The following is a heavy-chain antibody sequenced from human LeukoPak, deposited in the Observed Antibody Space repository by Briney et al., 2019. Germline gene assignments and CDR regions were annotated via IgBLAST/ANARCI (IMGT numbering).Heavy chain of an antibody. CDR1: GGSFSGYY. Sequence: KPSETLSLTCAVDGGSFSGYYWSWFRQPPGKGLEWIGEIHYTGATNYSLSLKGRVTISPGTSNNQVSLRMKSVTAADTAVYYCARGITVVYYFDLWGRGTLVTVSS. CDR3: ARGITVVYYFDL. J-gene: IGHJ2*01. V-gene: IGHV4-34*01. D-gene: IGHD1-20*01. CDR2: IHYTGAT.